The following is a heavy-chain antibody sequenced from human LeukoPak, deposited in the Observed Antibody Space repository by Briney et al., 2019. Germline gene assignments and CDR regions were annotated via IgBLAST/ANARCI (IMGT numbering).Heavy chain of an antibody. V-gene: IGHV4-4*07. J-gene: IGHJ4*02. CDR1: GGSISTGPISSYS. CDR2: IYTSGTT. Sequence: SETLSLTCTVSGGSISTGPISSYSWSWVRQPAGKGLEWIGRIYTSGTTNYTPSLNSRVTLSVDTSKNQFSLKVDSVTAADTAVCYCARGAPSDYWGQGTLVTVSS. CDR3: ARGAPSDY.